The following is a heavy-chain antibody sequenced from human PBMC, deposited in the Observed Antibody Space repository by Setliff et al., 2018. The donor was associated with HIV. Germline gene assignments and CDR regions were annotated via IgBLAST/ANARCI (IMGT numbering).Heavy chain of an antibody. D-gene: IGHD6-13*01. V-gene: IGHV1-2*06. J-gene: IGHJ3*02. CDR1: GYTFTGYY. Sequence: GASVKVSCKASGYTFTGYYMHWVRQAPGQGLEWMGRINPNSGGTNYAQKFQGRVTMTRDTSISTAYMELSRLRSDDTAVYYCARPSFGSSSWKNDAFDIWGQGTMVTDSS. CDR2: INPNSGGT. CDR3: ARPSFGSSSWKNDAFDI.